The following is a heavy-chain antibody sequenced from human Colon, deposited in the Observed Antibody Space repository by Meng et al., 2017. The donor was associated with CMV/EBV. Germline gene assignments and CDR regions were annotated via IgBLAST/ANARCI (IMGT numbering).Heavy chain of an antibody. J-gene: IGHJ5*02. CDR1: GITFSSYG. V-gene: IGHV3-30*02. CDR2: IRNDGSNK. CDR3: ATGTNYYGSAFDP. D-gene: IGHD3-10*01. Sequence: AYGITFSSYGMHWVRQAPGKGLEWLAFIRNDGSNKYYGDSVRGRFTISRDDSKNTLYLQMNGLRVEDTAIYSCATGTNYYGSAFDPWGQGTLVTVSS.